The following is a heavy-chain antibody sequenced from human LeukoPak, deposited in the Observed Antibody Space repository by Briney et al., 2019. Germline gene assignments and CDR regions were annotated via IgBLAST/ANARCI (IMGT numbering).Heavy chain of an antibody. CDR3: AKGGSSGWYEHIDY. CDR2: ISASGVST. Sequence: GGSLRLSCAASGFTFSTYAISWVRQAPGKGLEWVSAISASGVSTYYADSVKGRFTISRDISKNTLYMQMNSLRADDTAVYYCAKGGSSGWYEHIDYWGQGTLVTVSS. V-gene: IGHV3-23*01. CDR1: GFTFSTYA. D-gene: IGHD6-19*01. J-gene: IGHJ4*02.